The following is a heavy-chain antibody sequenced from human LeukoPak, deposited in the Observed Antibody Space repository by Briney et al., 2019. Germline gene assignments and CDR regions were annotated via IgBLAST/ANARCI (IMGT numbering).Heavy chain of an antibody. V-gene: IGHV4-31*03. CDR1: GGSISSGGYY. CDR3: ARTNGIAVAGFDY. Sequence: SQALSLTCTVSGGSISSGGYYWSWIRQHPGKGLEWIGYIYYSGSTYYNPSLKSRVTISVDTSKNQFSLKLSSVTAADTAVYYCARTNGIAVAGFDYWGQGTLVTVSS. J-gene: IGHJ4*02. CDR2: IYYSGST. D-gene: IGHD6-19*01.